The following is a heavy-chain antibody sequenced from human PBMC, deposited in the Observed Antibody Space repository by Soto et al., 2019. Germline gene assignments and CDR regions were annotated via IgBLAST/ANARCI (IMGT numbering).Heavy chain of an antibody. J-gene: IGHJ4*02. CDR3: AATYYYGSGSYSKRGTLDY. CDR1: GGSISRGGYY. D-gene: IGHD3-10*01. Sequence: SEALSVTCTVSGGSISRGGYYWSWIRQHPGKGLEWIGYIYYSGSTYYNPSLKSRVTISVDTSKNQFSLKLSSVTAADTAVYYCAATYYYGSGSYSKRGTLDYWGQGTLVTVSS. CDR2: IYYSGST. V-gene: IGHV4-31*03.